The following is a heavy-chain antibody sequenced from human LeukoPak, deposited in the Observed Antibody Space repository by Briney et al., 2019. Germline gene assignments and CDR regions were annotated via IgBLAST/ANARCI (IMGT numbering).Heavy chain of an antibody. CDR1: GFTFSSYA. D-gene: IGHD6-19*01. Sequence: GGSLRLSCAASGFTFSSYAMSWVRQAPGKGLEWVSAISGSGGSTYYADAVKGRFTISRDNSKNTLYLQMNSMRGEDKAVYYCATAPRIAVAGNFDYWGKGTLVTACS. J-gene: IGHJ4*02. CDR2: ISGSGGST. CDR3: ATAPRIAVAGNFDY. V-gene: IGHV3-23*01.